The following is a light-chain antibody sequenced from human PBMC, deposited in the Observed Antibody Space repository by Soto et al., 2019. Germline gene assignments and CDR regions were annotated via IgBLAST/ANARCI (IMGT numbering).Light chain of an antibody. CDR1: QSVSNNY. J-gene: IGKJ2*01. CDR3: QPYGSSPAYT. V-gene: IGKV3-20*01. CDR2: GSS. Sequence: EVVLTQSPGTLSLSPGERATLSCWASQSVSNNYFAWYQQKPGQAPRLVIFGSSDRATGIPDRFSGSGSGTDFTLTISRLEPEDFAVYDFQPYGSSPAYTFGQATKLEIK.